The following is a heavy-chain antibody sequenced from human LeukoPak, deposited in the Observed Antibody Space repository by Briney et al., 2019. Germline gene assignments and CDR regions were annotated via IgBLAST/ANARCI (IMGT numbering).Heavy chain of an antibody. CDR3: AKPLDSSGWYYFDY. CDR2: ISSSGSTI. J-gene: IGHJ4*02. Sequence: PGGSLRLSCAASGFTFSSYEMNWVRQAPGKGLEWVSYISSSGSTIYYADSVKGRFTISRDNAKNSLYLQMNSLRAEDTAVYYCAKPLDSSGWYYFDYWGQGTLVTVSS. CDR1: GFTFSSYE. D-gene: IGHD6-19*01. V-gene: IGHV3-48*03.